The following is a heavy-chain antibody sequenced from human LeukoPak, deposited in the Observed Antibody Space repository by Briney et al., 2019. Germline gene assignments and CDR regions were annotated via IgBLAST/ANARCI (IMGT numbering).Heavy chain of an antibody. Sequence: ASVKVSCRASDYTFTNYGISWVRQAPGQGLEWMGWISAYNGNTIYAQKFQGRVTMTTDTSTSTAYMELRSLRSDDTAVYYCARDQRITQIVVVRDTFDIWGQGTMVTVSS. D-gene: IGHD3-22*01. CDR1: DYTFTNYG. CDR3: ARDQRITQIVVVRDTFDI. CDR2: ISAYNGNT. J-gene: IGHJ3*02. V-gene: IGHV1-18*01.